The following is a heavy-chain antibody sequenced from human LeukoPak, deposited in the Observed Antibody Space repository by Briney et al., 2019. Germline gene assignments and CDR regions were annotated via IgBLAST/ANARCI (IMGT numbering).Heavy chain of an antibody. Sequence: SETLSLTCTVSGGSISSSSYYWGWIRQPPGKGLEWIGIIYYSGSTYYNPSLKSLVTISVDTSKNQFSLKLSSVTAADTAVYYCARRHYYGSAYDYWGQGTLVTVSS. V-gene: IGHV4-39*01. CDR3: ARRHYYGSAYDY. D-gene: IGHD3-10*01. CDR2: IYYSGST. CDR1: GGSISSSSYY. J-gene: IGHJ4*02.